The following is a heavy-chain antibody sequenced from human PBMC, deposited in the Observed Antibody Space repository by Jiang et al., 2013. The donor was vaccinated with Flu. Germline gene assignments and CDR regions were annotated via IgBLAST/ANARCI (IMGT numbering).Heavy chain of an antibody. D-gene: IGHD3-3*01. CDR1: GVG. J-gene: IGHJ3*01. V-gene: IGHV2-5*02. CDR2: IYWDDNK. Sequence: GVGVGWIRQSPRKALEWLALIYWDDNKVYSPSLKSRLTITNGHLQSQVVLTVTNMDPVDTATYYCAHLDFWSGNYAFDFWGQGTRVTVSS. CDR3: AHLDFWSGNYAFDF.